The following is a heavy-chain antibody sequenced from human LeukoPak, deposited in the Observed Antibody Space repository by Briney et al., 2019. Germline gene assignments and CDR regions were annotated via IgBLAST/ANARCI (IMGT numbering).Heavy chain of an antibody. D-gene: IGHD3-22*01. Sequence: GGSLRLSCAASRFTFSSYSMNWVRQAPGKGLEWVSSISSSSSYIYYADSVKGRFTISRDNAKNSLYLQMNSLRAEDTAVYYCASIYDSSGYPFDYWGQGTPVTVSS. CDR2: ISSSSSYI. J-gene: IGHJ4*02. V-gene: IGHV3-21*01. CDR1: RFTFSSYS. CDR3: ASIYDSSGYPFDY.